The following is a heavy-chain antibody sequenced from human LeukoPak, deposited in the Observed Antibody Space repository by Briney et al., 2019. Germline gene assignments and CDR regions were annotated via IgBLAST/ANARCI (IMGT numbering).Heavy chain of an antibody. Sequence: GGSLRLSCAASGFTFSSYSMNWVRQAPGKGLEWVSSTSSSTIYIYYADSVKGRFTISRDNAKNSLYLQMNRLRAEDTAVYYCARDISGWLDYWGQGTLVTVSS. J-gene: IGHJ4*02. CDR3: ARDISGWLDY. CDR1: GFTFSSYS. D-gene: IGHD6-19*01. CDR2: TSSSTIYI. V-gene: IGHV3-21*01.